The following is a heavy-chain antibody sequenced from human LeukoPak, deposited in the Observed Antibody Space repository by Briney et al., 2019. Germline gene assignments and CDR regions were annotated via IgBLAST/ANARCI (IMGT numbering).Heavy chain of an antibody. CDR1: GFTSSDYY. V-gene: IGHV3-11*04. J-gene: IGHJ4*02. CDR2: ISSSGSTI. CDR3: ARDPRDYVWGSYRYPYYFDY. Sequence: GGSLRLSCAASGFTSSDYYMSWIRQAPGKGLEWVSYISSSGSTIYYADSVKGRFTISRDNAKNSLYLQMNSLRAEDTAVYYCARDPRDYVWGSYRYPYYFDYWGQGTLVTVSS. D-gene: IGHD3-16*02.